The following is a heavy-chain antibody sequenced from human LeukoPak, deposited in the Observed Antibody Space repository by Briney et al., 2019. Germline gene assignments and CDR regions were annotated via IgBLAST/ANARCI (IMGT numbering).Heavy chain of an antibody. Sequence: GGSLRLSCAASGIPFSSYAMNWARQAPGKGLEWVSGISGSGGSTYYADSVKGRFTISRDNSKNTLYLQMNSLRAEDTAVYYCAKDLNGRISGSTYYDYWGQGTLVTVSS. V-gene: IGHV3-23*01. CDR3: AKDLNGRISGSTYYDY. CDR1: GIPFSSYA. D-gene: IGHD1-7*01. CDR2: ISGSGGST. J-gene: IGHJ4*02.